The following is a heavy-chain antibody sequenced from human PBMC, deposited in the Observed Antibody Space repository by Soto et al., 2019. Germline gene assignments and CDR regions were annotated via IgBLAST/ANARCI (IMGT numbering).Heavy chain of an antibody. D-gene: IGHD6-6*01. J-gene: IGHJ4*02. V-gene: IGHV3-30-3*01. CDR2: ISYDGSNK. CDR1: GFTFSSYH. Sequence: PGGSLRLSCADSGFTFSSYHMHWVPQAPCKGLEWVAAISYDGSNKYYADSVKGRVTIPRDNSKNTVYLQMNSLRVEDTAVYYCARGIKRSSSAPTKLLFDYWGQGTLVTVSS. CDR3: ARGIKRSSSAPTKLLFDY.